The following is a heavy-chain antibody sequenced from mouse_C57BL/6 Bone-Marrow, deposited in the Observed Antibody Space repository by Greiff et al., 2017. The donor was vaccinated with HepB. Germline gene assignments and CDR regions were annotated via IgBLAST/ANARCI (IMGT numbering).Heavy chain of an antibody. J-gene: IGHJ1*03. CDR2: IDPENGDT. D-gene: IGHD1-1*01. Sequence: VQLQQSGAELVRPGASVKLSCTASGFNIKDDYMHWVKQRPEQGLEWIGWIDPENGDTEYASKFQGKATITADTSSNTAYLQLSFLTSEHTAVYYCTTAGSSYPYWYFDVWGTGTTVTVSS. CDR3: TTAGSSYPYWYFDV. CDR1: GFNIKDDY. V-gene: IGHV14-4*01.